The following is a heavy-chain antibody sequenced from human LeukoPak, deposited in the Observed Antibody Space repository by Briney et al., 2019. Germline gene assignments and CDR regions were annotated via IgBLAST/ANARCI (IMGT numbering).Heavy chain of an antibody. CDR2: IYYSGST. Sequence: PSETLSLTCTVSGGSISSYYWSWIRQPPGKGLEWIGYIYYSGSTNYNPSLKSRVTISVDTSKNQFSLKLSSVTAADTAVYYCARDSGRQRDDAFDIWGQGTMVTVSS. D-gene: IGHD6-25*01. CDR3: ARDSGRQRDDAFDI. J-gene: IGHJ3*02. CDR1: GGSISSYY. V-gene: IGHV4-59*01.